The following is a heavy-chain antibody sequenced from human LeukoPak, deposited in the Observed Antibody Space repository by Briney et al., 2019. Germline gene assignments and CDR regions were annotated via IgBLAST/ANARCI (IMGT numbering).Heavy chain of an antibody. Sequence: SETLPLTRAVSGYSISSSYYWGWIRQPPGKGLEWIGTISHSGTTFYNSSLQTRVTISLDTSRNHFSLNLTSMTAADTAVYYCATFFGVIDDPFDYWGQGTLVTVSS. D-gene: IGHD3-3*01. CDR1: GYSISSSYY. CDR3: ATFFGVIDDPFDY. V-gene: IGHV4-38-2*01. CDR2: ISHSGTT. J-gene: IGHJ4*02.